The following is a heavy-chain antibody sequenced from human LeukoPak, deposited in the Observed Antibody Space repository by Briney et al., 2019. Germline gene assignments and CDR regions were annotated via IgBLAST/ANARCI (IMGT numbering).Heavy chain of an antibody. D-gene: IGHD3-22*01. CDR3: AREGYYDSSGYNWFDP. V-gene: IGHV4-30-2*01. Sequence: SETLSLTCAVSGGSISSGGYSWSWIRQPPGKGLEWIGYIYHSGSTYYNPSLKSRVTISVDRSKNQFSLRLTSETAADTAVYYCAREGYYDSSGYNWFDPWGQGTLVTVSS. CDR2: IYHSGST. CDR1: GGSISSGGYS. J-gene: IGHJ5*02.